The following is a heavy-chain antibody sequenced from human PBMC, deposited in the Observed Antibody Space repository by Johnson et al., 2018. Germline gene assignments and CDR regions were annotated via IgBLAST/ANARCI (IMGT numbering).Heavy chain of an antibody. V-gene: IGHV3-30-3*01. J-gene: IGHJ1*01. CDR3: AKGDYFGRSARAEYFQH. D-gene: IGHD3-10*01. CDR2: ISYDGSNK. Sequence: QVQLVESGGGLVQPGRSLRLSCAASGFTFSSYAMHWVRQAPGKGLEWVAVISYDGSNKYYADSVKGRFTISRDNSKNTLYLQMNSLSAEDTAVYYCAKGDYFGRSARAEYFQHWGQGTLVTVSS. CDR1: GFTFSSYA.